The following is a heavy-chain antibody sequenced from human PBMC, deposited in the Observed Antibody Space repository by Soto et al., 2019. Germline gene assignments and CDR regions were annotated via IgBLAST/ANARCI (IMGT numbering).Heavy chain of an antibody. D-gene: IGHD2-2*01. Sequence: PGGSLRLSCAASGFTFSSYAMSWVRQAPGKGLEWVSAISGSGGSTYYADSVKGRFTTSRDNSKNTLYLQMNSLRAEDTAVYYCAKNQLSQLGPIWFDPWGQGTLVTVS. CDR2: ISGSGGST. CDR3: AKNQLSQLGPIWFDP. J-gene: IGHJ5*02. CDR1: GFTFSSYA. V-gene: IGHV3-23*01.